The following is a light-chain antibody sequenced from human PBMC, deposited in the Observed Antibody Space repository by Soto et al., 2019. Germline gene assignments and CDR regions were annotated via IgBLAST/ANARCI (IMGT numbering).Light chain of an antibody. CDR3: QAWDSSTASYV. CDR2: QDT. CDR1: KLGDKY. J-gene: IGLJ1*01. Sequence: SYELTQPPSVSVSPGQTASITCSGDKLGDKYACWYQQKPGQSPVLVIYQDTKRPSGIPERFSGSSSGNTATLTISGTQAMDEADYYCQAWDSSTASYVFGTGTKLTVL. V-gene: IGLV3-1*01.